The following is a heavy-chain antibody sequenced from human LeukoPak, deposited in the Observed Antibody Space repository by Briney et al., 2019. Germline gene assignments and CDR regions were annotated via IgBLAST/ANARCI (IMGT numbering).Heavy chain of an antibody. J-gene: IGHJ4*02. Sequence: SETLSLTCTVSGGSISSYYWSWIRQPPGKGLEWIGYIYYSGSTNYNPSLKSRVTISVDTSKNQFSLKLSSVTAADTAVYYCARGFSPYGEGYYFDYWGQGTLVTVSS. D-gene: IGHD3-10*01. CDR3: ARGFSPYGEGYYFDY. V-gene: IGHV4-59*12. CDR1: GGSISSYY. CDR2: IYYSGST.